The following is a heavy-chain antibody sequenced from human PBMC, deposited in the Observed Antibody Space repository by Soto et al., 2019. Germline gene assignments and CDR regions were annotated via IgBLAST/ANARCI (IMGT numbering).Heavy chain of an antibody. V-gene: IGHV1-69*02. D-gene: IGHD3-10*01. CDR2: VNPILSMS. J-gene: IGHJ4*02. Sequence: QVQLVQSGAEVKKPGSSVKVSCKASGDTFSFYTINWVRQAPGLGLEWMGRVNPILSMSNYAEKFQGRVTMTADKSTSTAYMELRSLRSADTAFYYCATSYGSGYRALDYWGQGALVTVSS. CDR3: ATSYGSGYRALDY. CDR1: GDTFSFYT.